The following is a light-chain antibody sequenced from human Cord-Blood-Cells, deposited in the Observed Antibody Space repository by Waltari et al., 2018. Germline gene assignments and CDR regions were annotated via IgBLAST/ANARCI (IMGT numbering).Light chain of an antibody. CDR1: QSVVYSSNNKNY. CDR2: WAS. Sequence: DIVMTPYPDSLAVSLGERATSHCKSRQSVVYSSNNKNYLAWYQQKPGQPPKLLIYWASTRESGVPDRFSGSGSGTDFTLTISSLQAEDVAVYYCQQYYSTPYTFGQGTKLEIK. J-gene: IGKJ2*01. CDR3: QQYYSTPYT. V-gene: IGKV4-1*01.